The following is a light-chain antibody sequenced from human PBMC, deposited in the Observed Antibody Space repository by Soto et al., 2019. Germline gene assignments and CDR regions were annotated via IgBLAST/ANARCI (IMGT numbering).Light chain of an antibody. CDR3: QRGDT. CDR1: QSVSSN. V-gene: IGKV3-11*01. J-gene: IGKJ5*01. CDR2: DAS. Sequence: PWERATLSCRASQSVSSNLAWYQQKPGQAPRLLIYDASNRATGIPARFSGSGSGTDFTLTISSLEPEDFAVYYCQRGDTFGQGTRLEIK.